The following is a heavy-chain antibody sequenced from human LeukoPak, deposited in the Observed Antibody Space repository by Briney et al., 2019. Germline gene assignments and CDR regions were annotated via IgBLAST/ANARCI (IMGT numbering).Heavy chain of an antibody. CDR3: MRQNRAYFFGH. CDR1: RFTFSIYW. CDR2: IRQDGSEK. Sequence: GGSLRLSCAASRFTFSIYWMTWGRQAPGKGLEWVANIRQDGSEKNYVDSVKGRFTISRDNAKNSLYLQMNSLRVEDTAVYFCMRQNRAYFFGHWGQGTLVTVSS. V-gene: IGHV3-7*01. J-gene: IGHJ1*01. D-gene: IGHD3-3*01.